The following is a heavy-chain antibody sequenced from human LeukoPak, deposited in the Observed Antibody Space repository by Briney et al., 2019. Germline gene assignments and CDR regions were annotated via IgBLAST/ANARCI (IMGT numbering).Heavy chain of an antibody. Sequence: GSLRLSCAASGFTFSSYWMSWVRQAPGKGLEWVANIKQDGSEKYYVDSVKGRFTISRDNAKNSLYLQMNSLRAEDTAVYYCARGLRYFDWLEGWFDPWGQGTLVTVSS. CDR1: GFTFSSYW. CDR3: ARGLRYFDWLEGWFDP. V-gene: IGHV3-7*01. CDR2: IKQDGSEK. J-gene: IGHJ5*02. D-gene: IGHD3-9*01.